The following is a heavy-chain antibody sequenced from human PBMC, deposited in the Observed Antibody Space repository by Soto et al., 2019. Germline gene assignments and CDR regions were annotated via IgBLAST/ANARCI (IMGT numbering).Heavy chain of an antibody. J-gene: IGHJ4*02. D-gene: IGHD3-10*01. CDR1: GVTFSSYA. V-gene: IGHV3-64*02. CDR3: ATIGTSAGVGTCSGGHFDN. Sequence: PGGSLRLSCAASGVTFSSYAMHWVRQAPGKGLEYVSAISSNGGSTYYADSVKGRFTVSRDNSKNPLCLQMNSLGAEDTAVYYLATIGTSAGVGTCSGGHFDNGGQGT. CDR2: ISSNGGST.